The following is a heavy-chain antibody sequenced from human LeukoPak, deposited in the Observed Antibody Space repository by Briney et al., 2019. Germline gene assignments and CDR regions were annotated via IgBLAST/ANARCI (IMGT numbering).Heavy chain of an antibody. CDR1: GFTFANSW. V-gene: IGHV3-7*01. CDR2: IKQDGSEK. CDR3: AREPGIGYAFDI. J-gene: IGHJ3*02. D-gene: IGHD3-10*01. Sequence: GGSLRLSCVVSGFTFANSWMTWVRQAPGKGLEWVANIKQDGSEKHYVDSVKGRFTISRDNVKNSLYLQMNSLRAEDTAVYYCAREPGIGYAFDIWGQGTMVTVSS.